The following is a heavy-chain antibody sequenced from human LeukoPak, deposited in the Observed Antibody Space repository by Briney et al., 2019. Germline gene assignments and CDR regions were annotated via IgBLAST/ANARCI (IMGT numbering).Heavy chain of an antibody. CDR1: GFTFSSYS. CDR2: ISSSSSYI. J-gene: IGHJ5*02. V-gene: IGHV3-21*01. Sequence: GGSLRLSCAASGFTFSSYSMNWVRQAPGKGLEWVSSISSSSSYIYYADSVKGRFTISRDNAKNSLYLQMNSLRAEDTAVYYCAVRGGSERRAFDPWGQGTLVTVSS. CDR3: AVRGGSERRAFDP. D-gene: IGHD3-10*01.